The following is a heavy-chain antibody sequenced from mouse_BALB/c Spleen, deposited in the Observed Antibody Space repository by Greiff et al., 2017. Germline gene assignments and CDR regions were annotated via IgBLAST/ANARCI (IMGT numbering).Heavy chain of an antibody. Sequence: VMLVESGPGLVAPSQSLSITCTVSGFSLTSYGVHWVRQPPGKGLEWLGVIWAGGSTNYNSALMSRLSTSKDNAKSQVFLKMNSLQTDDTAMYYCDRVEGYYAMDYWGQGTSVTVSS. CDR1: GFSLTSYG. CDR2: IWAGGST. J-gene: IGHJ4*01. D-gene: IGHD3-3*01. CDR3: DRVEGYYAMDY. V-gene: IGHV2-9*02.